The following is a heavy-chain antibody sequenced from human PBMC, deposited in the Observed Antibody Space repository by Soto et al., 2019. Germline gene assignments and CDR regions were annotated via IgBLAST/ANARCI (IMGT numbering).Heavy chain of an antibody. Sequence: ASVKGSWKGSGYAFTGYYMSWGRQATGQGLECMGWMNPNSGNTGYAQKFQGRVTMTRNTSISTAYMELSSLRSEDTAVYYCARDFYYYGSGGPSMDVWGQGTTVTLPS. CDR2: MNPNSGNT. D-gene: IGHD3-10*01. CDR3: ARDFYYYGSGGPSMDV. J-gene: IGHJ6*02. CDR1: GYAFTGYY. V-gene: IGHV1-8*01.